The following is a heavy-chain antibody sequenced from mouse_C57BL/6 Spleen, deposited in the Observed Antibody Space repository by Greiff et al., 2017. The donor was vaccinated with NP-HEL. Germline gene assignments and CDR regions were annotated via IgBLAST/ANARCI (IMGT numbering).Heavy chain of an antibody. V-gene: IGHV8-8*01. Sequence: QVTLKVSGPGILQPSQTLSLTCSFSGFSLSTFGLGVGWIRQPSGKGLEWLAHIWWDDDKYYNPALKSRLTISKDTSKNQVFLKIANVDTADTATYYCARIGYYGSSYLYAMDYWGQGTSVTVSS. D-gene: IGHD1-1*01. CDR2: IWWDDDK. J-gene: IGHJ4*01. CDR3: ARIGYYGSSYLYAMDY. CDR1: GFSLSTFGLG.